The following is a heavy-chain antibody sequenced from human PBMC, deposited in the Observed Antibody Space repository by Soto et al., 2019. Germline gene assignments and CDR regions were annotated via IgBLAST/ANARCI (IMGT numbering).Heavy chain of an antibody. Sequence: QLQLQESGSRLLKPSQTLSLTCDVSGGYIISGDYSWARIRQPPGKGLEWIGYISHTGGTYFKPSLRSRVVISVDRSKNQFSLKLNSETAADTAVYYCARLNGDPDYWGQGILVTVSS. J-gene: IGHJ4*02. CDR2: ISHTGGT. CDR3: ARLNGDPDY. V-gene: IGHV4-30-2*01. D-gene: IGHD7-27*01. CDR1: GGYIISGDYS.